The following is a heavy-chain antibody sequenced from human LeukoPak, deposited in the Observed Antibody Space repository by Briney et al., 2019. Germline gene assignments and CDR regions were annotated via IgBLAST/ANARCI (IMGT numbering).Heavy chain of an antibody. D-gene: IGHD4-23*01. CDR3: ARWTTVVTPRYYYGMDV. CDR2: IYYSGST. Sequence: SGTLSLTCTVSGGSISSYYWSWIRQSPGKGLEWIGYIYYSGSTNYNPSLKSRVTISVDTSKNQFSLKLSSVTAADTAVYYCARWTTVVTPRYYYGMDVWGQGTTVTVSS. J-gene: IGHJ6*02. V-gene: IGHV4-59*01. CDR1: GGSISSYY.